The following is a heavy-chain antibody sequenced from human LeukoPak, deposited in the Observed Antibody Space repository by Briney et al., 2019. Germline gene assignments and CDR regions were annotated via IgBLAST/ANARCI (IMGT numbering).Heavy chain of an antibody. D-gene: IGHD3-16*02. Sequence: SETLSLTCAVYGGSFSGYYWSWIRQPPGKGLEWIGEINHSGSTNYNPSLKSRVTISVDTSKNQFSLKLSSVTAADTAVYYCARVPNRYYDYVWGSYRGYYFDYWGQGTLVTVSS. V-gene: IGHV4-34*01. J-gene: IGHJ4*02. CDR3: ARVPNRYYDYVWGSYRGYYFDY. CDR2: INHSGST. CDR1: GGSFSGYY.